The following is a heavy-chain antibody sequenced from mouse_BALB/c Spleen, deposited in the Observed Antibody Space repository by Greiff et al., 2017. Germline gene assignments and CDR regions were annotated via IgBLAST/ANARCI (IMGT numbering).Heavy chain of an antibody. CDR2: ISSGGST. CDR3: ASDGFYFYAMGY. J-gene: IGHJ4*01. V-gene: IGHV5-6-5*01. D-gene: IGHD2-3*01. CDR1: GFTFSSYA. Sequence: EVNLVESGGGLVKPGGSLKLSCAASGFTFSSYAMSWVRQTPEKRLEWVASISSGGSTYYPDSVKGRFTISRDNARNILYLQMSSLRSEDTAMYYCASDGFYFYAMGYWGQGTSVTVSS.